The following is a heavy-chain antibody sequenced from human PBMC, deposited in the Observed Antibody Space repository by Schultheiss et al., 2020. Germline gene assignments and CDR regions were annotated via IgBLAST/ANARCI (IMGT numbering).Heavy chain of an antibody. J-gene: IGHJ6*02. Sequence: SETLSLTCTVSGGSISSGGYYWSWIRQHPGKGLEWIGYIYYSGSTYYNPSLKSRVTISVDTSKNQFSLKLSSVTAADTAVYYCARQLGGVATFRYGMDVWGQGTTVTVSS. CDR1: GGSISSGGYY. D-gene: IGHD5-12*01. CDR3: ARQLGGVATFRYGMDV. V-gene: IGHV4-31*03. CDR2: IYYSGST.